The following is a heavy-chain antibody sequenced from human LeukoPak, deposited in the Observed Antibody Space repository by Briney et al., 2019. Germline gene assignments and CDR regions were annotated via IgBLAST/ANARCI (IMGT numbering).Heavy chain of an antibody. CDR3: ARRILIRPFDY. V-gene: IGHV4-34*01. Sequence: SETLSLTCAVYGGSFSGYYWSWIRQPPVKGLEWIGEINHSGSTNYNPSLKSRVTISVDTSKNRFSLKLSSVTAADTAVYYCARRILIRPFDYWGQGTLVTVSS. CDR2: INHSGST. CDR1: GGSFSGYY. D-gene: IGHD2-8*01. J-gene: IGHJ4*02.